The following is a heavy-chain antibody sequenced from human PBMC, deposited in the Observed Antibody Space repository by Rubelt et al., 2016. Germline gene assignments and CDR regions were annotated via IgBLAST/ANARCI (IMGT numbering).Heavy chain of an antibody. V-gene: IGHV3-48*02. Sequence: GRGLEWVSYISSSSSTIYYADSVKGRFTISRDNAKNSLYLQMNSLRDEDTAVYYCARVGSIVLLVQEYYAMDVWGQGTTVTVSS. CDR2: ISSSSSTI. CDR3: ARVGSIVLLVQEYYAMDV. D-gene: IGHD2-8*01. J-gene: IGHJ6*02.